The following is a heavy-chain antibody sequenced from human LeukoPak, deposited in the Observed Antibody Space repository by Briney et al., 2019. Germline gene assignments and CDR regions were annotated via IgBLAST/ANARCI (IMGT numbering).Heavy chain of an antibody. CDR2: ISSSSSYI. V-gene: IGHV3-21*01. J-gene: IGHJ6*04. CDR1: GFTFSSYS. CDR3: AELGITMIGGV. D-gene: IGHD3-10*02. Sequence: SGGSLRLSCAASGFTFSSYSMNWVRQAPGKGLEWVSSISSSSSYIYYADSVKGRFTISRDNSKNTLYLQMNSLRAEDTAVYYCAELGITMIGGVWGKGTTVTISS.